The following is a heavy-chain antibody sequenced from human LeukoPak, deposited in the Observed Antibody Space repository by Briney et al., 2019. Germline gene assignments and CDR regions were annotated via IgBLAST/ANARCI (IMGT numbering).Heavy chain of an antibody. CDR2: IKTDGSST. V-gene: IGHV3-74*03. CDR1: GFTFSNYW. Sequence: GGSLRLSCTASGFTFSNYWMHWVRQVPGKGLIWVSRIKTDGSSTTYADSVKRRFTISRDNAKNTLYLEMNSRRVEDTAVYYCARDFKVRGWGQGTMVTVSS. J-gene: IGHJ3*01. CDR3: ARDFKVRG.